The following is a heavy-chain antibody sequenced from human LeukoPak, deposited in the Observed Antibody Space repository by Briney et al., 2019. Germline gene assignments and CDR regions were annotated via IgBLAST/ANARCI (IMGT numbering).Heavy chain of an antibody. CDR3: ARDPYYYGMDV. V-gene: IGHV3-74*01. CDR1: GFTFSSYW. J-gene: IGHJ6*02. CDR2: INSDGSST. Sequence: GGSLRLSCAASGFTFSSYWMHWVRQAPGKGLVWVSRINSDGSSTSYADSVKGRFTISRDNAKNTLYLQMNSLRAEDAAVYYCARDPYYYGMDVWGQGTTVTISS.